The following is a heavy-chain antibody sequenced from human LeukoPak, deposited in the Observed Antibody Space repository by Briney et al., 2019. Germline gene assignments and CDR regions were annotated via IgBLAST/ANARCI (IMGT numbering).Heavy chain of an antibody. V-gene: IGHV3-30-3*01. D-gene: IGHD3-22*01. Sequence: GGSLRLSCAASGFTFSSYAMHWVRQAPGKGLEWVAVISYDGSNKYYADSVKGRFTISRDNSKNTLHLQMNSLRAEDTAVYYCARDPDSSGYYSLYFDYWGQGTLVTVSS. CDR1: GFTFSSYA. J-gene: IGHJ4*02. CDR2: ISYDGSNK. CDR3: ARDPDSSGYYSLYFDY.